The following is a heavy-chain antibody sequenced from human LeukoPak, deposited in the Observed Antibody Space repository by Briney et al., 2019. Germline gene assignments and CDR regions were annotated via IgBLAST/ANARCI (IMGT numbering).Heavy chain of an antibody. CDR2: INHSGST. CDR1: GGSFSGYY. V-gene: IGHV4-34*01. Sequence: SETLSLTCAVYGGSFSGYYWSWIRQPPGKGLEWIGEINHSGSTNYNPSLKSRVTISVDTSKNQFSLKLSSVTAADTAAYYCARDGRYPRRRITADAFDIWGQGTMVTVSS. CDR3: ARDGRYPRRRITADAFDI. J-gene: IGHJ3*02. D-gene: IGHD5-24*01.